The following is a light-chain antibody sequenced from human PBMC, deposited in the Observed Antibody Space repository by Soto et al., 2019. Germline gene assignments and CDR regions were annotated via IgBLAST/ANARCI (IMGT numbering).Light chain of an antibody. CDR3: QEYNAWPPWT. Sequence: TQSPATLSASSGEGITLSCRASQSVKNHLAWYQHRPGQAPRLLFYDASIRATGIPARFSAGGSGTECTLVISSLQSEDAAVYYCQEYNAWPPWTFGQGTKVEIK. J-gene: IGKJ1*01. CDR1: QSVKNH. V-gene: IGKV3D-15*01. CDR2: DAS.